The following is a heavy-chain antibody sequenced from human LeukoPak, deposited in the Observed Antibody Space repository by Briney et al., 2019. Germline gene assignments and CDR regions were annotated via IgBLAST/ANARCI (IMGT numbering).Heavy chain of an antibody. CDR3: ATIYGGNSEYFQH. D-gene: IGHD4-23*01. J-gene: IGHJ1*01. Sequence: GESLKISCKVSGYSFTNYGIGLVRQMPGKGLEWMGIIYPFDSESRYSPSFQGQVTISADKSITTAYLQWSSLKASDTAMYYCATIYGGNSEYFQHWGQGTLVTVSS. V-gene: IGHV5-51*01. CDR2: IYPFDSES. CDR1: GYSFTNYG.